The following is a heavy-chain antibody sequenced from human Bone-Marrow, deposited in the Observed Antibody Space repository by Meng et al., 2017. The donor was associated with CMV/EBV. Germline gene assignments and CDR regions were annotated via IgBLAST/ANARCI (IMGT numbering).Heavy chain of an antibody. CDR3: TKDGGYSRSNNWYAAFEI. CDR2: IDGSGRRT. CDR1: GFTFISYA. J-gene: IGHJ3*02. D-gene: IGHD2-2*01. V-gene: IGHV3-23*01. Sequence: GESLKISCAASGFTFISYAMTWVRQAPGKGLEWVASIDGSGRRTYYADSVKGRFTISRDNSKNTLSLQMNSLRAEDTAVYYCTKDGGYSRSNNWYAAFEIWGRGTMVTVTS.